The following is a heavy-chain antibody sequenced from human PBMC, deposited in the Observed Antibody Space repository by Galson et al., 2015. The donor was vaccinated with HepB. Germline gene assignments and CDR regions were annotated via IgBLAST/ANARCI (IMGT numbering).Heavy chain of an antibody. V-gene: IGHV1-46*01. Sequence: KVSCKASGYTFTSYYMHWVRQAPGQGLEWMGIINPSGGSTSYAQKFQGKVTMTRDTSTSTVYMELSSLRSEDTAVYYCARLHDHGDRGSPFGYWGQGTLVTVSS. CDR1: GYTFTSYY. CDR3: ARLHDHGDRGSPFGY. J-gene: IGHJ4*02. CDR2: INPSGGST. D-gene: IGHD4-17*01.